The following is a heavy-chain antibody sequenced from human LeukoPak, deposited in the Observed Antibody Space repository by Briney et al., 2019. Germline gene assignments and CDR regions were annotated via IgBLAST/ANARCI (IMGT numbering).Heavy chain of an antibody. CDR3: ARLRFLEWRAFDI. V-gene: IGHV5-51*01. J-gene: IGHJ3*02. Sequence: GESLKISCKGSGYSFTSYWIGWVRQMPGKGLEWMGIIYPGDSDTRYSPSFQGQVTISADKSITTAYLQWSSLKASDAAMYYCARLRFLEWRAFDICGQGTMVTVSS. CDR2: IYPGDSDT. D-gene: IGHD3-3*01. CDR1: GYSFTSYW.